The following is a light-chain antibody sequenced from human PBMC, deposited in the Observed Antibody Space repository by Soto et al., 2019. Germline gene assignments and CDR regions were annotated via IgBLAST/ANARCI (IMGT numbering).Light chain of an antibody. CDR3: QQRSNWPQIT. J-gene: IGKJ5*01. V-gene: IGKV3-11*01. CDR1: QTISNTF. Sequence: IVLTQSPGTLSLSPGERATLSCRASQTISNTFLAWYQQRPGQAPRLLIYDASNRATGIPARFSGSGSGTDFTLTISSLEPEDFAVYYCQQRSNWPQITFGQGTRLEIK. CDR2: DAS.